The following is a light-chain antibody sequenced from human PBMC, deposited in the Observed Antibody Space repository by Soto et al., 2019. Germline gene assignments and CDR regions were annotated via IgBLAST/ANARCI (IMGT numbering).Light chain of an antibody. J-gene: IGLJ2*01. CDR1: SSDVGSYNF. Sequence: QSVLTQPVSVSGSPGQSITISCIGTSSDVGSYNFVSWYQQHPGKTPKVIIYEGNKRPSGVSDRLSGSKSGNTASLTISGLQAEDEADYYCCSYAGNGTLKFGGGTKLTV. CDR2: EGN. V-gene: IGLV2-23*01. CDR3: CSYAGNGTLK.